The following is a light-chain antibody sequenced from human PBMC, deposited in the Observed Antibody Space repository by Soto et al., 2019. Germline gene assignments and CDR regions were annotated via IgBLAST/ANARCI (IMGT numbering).Light chain of an antibody. V-gene: IGLV2-11*01. CDR3: CSYAGSYTHVL. CDR1: SSDIGGYNY. Sequence: SVLTRVGSGSGAAVGGGSISCTGTSSDIGGYNYVSWYQQHPGKAPKLMIYDVSERPSVVPDRFSASKSGNTASLTISGLQAEDEADYYCCSYAGSYTHVLFGGGTKVTLL. CDR2: DVS. J-gene: IGLJ2*01.